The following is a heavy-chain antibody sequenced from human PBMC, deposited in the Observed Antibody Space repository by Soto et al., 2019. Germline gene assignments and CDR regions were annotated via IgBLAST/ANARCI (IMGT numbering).Heavy chain of an antibody. CDR2: IPFVGSKK. D-gene: IGHD2-2*02. V-gene: IGHV3-30*02. Sequence: PGGSLALPSQPSGFTLIPFGMHWVRQAPGKGLEWVALIPFVGSKKYYVASVKGRFTISKDNSKNTLYLQMNSLRPEDTAVYYCAKSPNFYCSSPNCYKYYFDHWGQGTRVTVSS. CDR1: GFTLIPFG. CDR3: AKSPNFYCSSPNCYKYYFDH. J-gene: IGHJ4*02.